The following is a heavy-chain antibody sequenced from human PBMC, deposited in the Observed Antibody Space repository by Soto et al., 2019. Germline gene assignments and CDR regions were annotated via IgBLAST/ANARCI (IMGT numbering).Heavy chain of an antibody. CDR1: GFTFNNYA. Sequence: SLRLSCAASGFTFNNYAMNWVRQMSGKGLEWMGIIYPGDSDTRYSPSFQGQVTISADKSISTAYLQWSSLKASDTAMYYCARPYSYGPPGDSWGQGSLVTVSS. CDR3: ARPYSYGPPGDS. J-gene: IGHJ5*01. CDR2: IYPGDSDT. V-gene: IGHV5-51*01. D-gene: IGHD5-18*01.